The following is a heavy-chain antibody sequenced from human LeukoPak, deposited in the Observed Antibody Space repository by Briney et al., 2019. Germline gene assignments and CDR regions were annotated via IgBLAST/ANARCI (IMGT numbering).Heavy chain of an antibody. D-gene: IGHD4-23*01. CDR3: TSREYGGNSPAFDF. J-gene: IGHJ3*01. V-gene: IGHV3-66*01. CDR2: IYSGGST. CDR1: GSTVGSNY. Sequence: GGSLRLSCAVSGSTVGSNYMTWVRQAPGKGLEWVSVIYSGGSTFYADSVTGRFTISRDNSKNTLYLQMNSLRVDDTAVYYCTSREYGGNSPAFDFWGQGTRVTVSS.